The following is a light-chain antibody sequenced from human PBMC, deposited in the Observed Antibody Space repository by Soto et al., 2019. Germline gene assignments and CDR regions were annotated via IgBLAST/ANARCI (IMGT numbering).Light chain of an antibody. CDR1: QSVSSSY. J-gene: IGKJ5*01. CDR2: GAS. CDR3: QQYGSSPPIT. V-gene: IGKV3-20*01. Sequence: IAFGQSPGSLSLSQRKTSTHTCSTTQSVSSSYLAWYQQKPGQASRLLIYGASSRATGIPDRFSGSGSGTDFTLTISRLEPEDFAVYYCQQYGSSPPITFGQGTRLEIK.